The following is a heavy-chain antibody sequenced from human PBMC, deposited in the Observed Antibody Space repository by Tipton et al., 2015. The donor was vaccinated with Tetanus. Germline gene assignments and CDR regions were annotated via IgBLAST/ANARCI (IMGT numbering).Heavy chain of an antibody. Sequence: TLSLTCTVSGGSISSGGYYWTWIRQHPGKGLEWIGTIYYSASTYYNPSLKSRVIISVDTSKNQFSGNLNSVTAADTAVYYCARDQARGARGWNYFDYWGQGALVTVSS. J-gene: IGHJ4*02. V-gene: IGHV4-31*03. D-gene: IGHD1-26*01. CDR1: GGSISSGGYY. CDR3: ARDQARGARGWNYFDY. CDR2: IYYSAST.